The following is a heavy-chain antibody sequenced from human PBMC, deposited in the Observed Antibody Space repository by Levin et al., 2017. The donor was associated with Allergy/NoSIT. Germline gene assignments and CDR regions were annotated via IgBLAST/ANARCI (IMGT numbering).Heavy chain of an antibody. V-gene: IGHV1-2*02. CDR3: ARPPYGSGSYYGWFDP. D-gene: IGHD3-10*01. CDR2: INPNSGGT. Sequence: PAASVKVSCKASGYTFTGYYMHWVRQAPGQGLEWMGWINPNSGGTNYAQKFQGRVTMTRDTSISTAYMELSRLRSDDTAVYYCARPPYGSGSYYGWFDPWGQGTLVTVSS. J-gene: IGHJ5*02. CDR1: GYTFTGYY.